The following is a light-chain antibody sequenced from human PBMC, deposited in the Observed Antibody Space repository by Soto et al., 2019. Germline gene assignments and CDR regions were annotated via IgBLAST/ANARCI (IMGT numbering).Light chain of an antibody. CDR2: RVS. V-gene: IGKV3-20*01. CDR1: QSITT. CDR3: QQYGNLPLT. J-gene: IGKJ4*01. Sequence: DSVFTPGGGTLCVYPGERATRYFRASQSITTLAWYQRKPGQAPRLLIYRVSSRATGVPDRFSGSGPGTDYTLPISRLEPEDFAVYYCQQYGNLPLTFGGGTKVDIK.